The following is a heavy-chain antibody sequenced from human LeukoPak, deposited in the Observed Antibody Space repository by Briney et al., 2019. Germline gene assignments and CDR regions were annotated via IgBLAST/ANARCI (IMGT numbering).Heavy chain of an antibody. J-gene: IGHJ4*02. CDR2: IYYSGST. CDR3: ARDLLAVALYYFDY. D-gene: IGHD6-19*01. Sequence: SETLSLTCTVSGGSISSSSYYWGWIRQPPGKGLEWIGSIYYSGSTYYNPSLKSRVTISVDTSKNQFSLKLSSVTAADTAVYYCARDLLAVALYYFDYWGQGTPVTVSS. CDR1: GGSISSSSYY. V-gene: IGHV4-39*07.